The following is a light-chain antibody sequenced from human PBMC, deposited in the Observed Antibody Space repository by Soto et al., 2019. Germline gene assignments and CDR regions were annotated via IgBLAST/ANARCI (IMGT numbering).Light chain of an antibody. Sequence: EIVVTQSPATLSLSPGERATLSCRASQSVGSSLAWYQQKPGQAPRLLIYDASNRATGIPARFSGSGSGTDFTLTISSLEPEHFAVYYCQQRSYWLFGGGTKVEIK. CDR2: DAS. V-gene: IGKV3-11*01. CDR3: QQRSYWL. J-gene: IGKJ4*01. CDR1: QSVGSS.